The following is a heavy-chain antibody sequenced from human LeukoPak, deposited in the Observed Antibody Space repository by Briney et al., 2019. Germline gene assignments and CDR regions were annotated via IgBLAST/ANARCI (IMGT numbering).Heavy chain of an antibody. V-gene: IGHV4-34*01. CDR2: INHSGST. CDR3: ARRLTQYDCFDP. D-gene: IGHD2-2*01. Sequence: SETLSLTCAVYGGSFSGYYWSWIRQPPGKGLEWIGEINHSGSTNYNPSLKSRVTISVDTSKNQFSLHRNSVTPEDTAVYYCARRLTQYDCFDPWGQGILVTVSS. CDR1: GGSFSGYY. J-gene: IGHJ5*02.